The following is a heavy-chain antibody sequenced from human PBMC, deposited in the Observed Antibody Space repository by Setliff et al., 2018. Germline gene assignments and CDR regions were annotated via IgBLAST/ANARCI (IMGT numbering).Heavy chain of an antibody. CDR3: AKHEFVGGYYGSVTYRHFDY. Sequence: SETLSLTCTVSGDSISSTSYQWGWVRQPPGKGLEWIGSIYYTGTAYYNPSLKSRVTISVDTSKNQFSLQVTSLAATDTALYFCAKHEFVGGYYGSVTYRHFDYWGQGILVTV. CDR1: GDSISSTSYQ. D-gene: IGHD3-10*01. V-gene: IGHV4-39*01. CDR2: IYYTGTA. J-gene: IGHJ4*02.